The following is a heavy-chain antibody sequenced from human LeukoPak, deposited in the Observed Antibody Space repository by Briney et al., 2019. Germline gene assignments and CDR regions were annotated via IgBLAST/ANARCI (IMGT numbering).Heavy chain of an antibody. Sequence: ASVKVSCKASEYTVTGYQMHWVRQAPGQGFEWMGRMNPNSGGTDYAQKFQGRVTMTRDTSISTAYMELSRLTSDDTAVYYCVRDRGGYCSRANCRAAWFDPWGQGTLVTVSS. CDR2: MNPNSGGT. V-gene: IGHV1-2*06. D-gene: IGHD2-2*01. CDR3: VRDRGGYCSRANCRAAWFDP. J-gene: IGHJ5*02. CDR1: EYTVTGYQ.